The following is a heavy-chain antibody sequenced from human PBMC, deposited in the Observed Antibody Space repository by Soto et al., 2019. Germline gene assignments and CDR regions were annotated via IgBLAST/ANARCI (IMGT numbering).Heavy chain of an antibody. Sequence: GGSLRLSCAASGFTFSSYSMNWVRLATGKGLEWVSYISGSSSTIYYADSVKGRFTISRDNAKNSLYLQMNSLRAEDTAMYYCAKYDFWSGYPFDPLGQGTLVTVSS. CDR1: GFTFSSYS. CDR2: ISGSSSTI. CDR3: AKYDFWSGYPFDP. D-gene: IGHD3-3*01. V-gene: IGHV3-48*01. J-gene: IGHJ5*02.